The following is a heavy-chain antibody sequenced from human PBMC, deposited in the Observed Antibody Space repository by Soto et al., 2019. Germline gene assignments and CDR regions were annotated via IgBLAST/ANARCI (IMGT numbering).Heavy chain of an antibody. CDR2: IYYSGST. V-gene: IGHV4-59*01. Sequence: SETLSLTCTVSGGSIRSYYWSWIRQPPGKGLEWIGYIYYSGSTNYNPSLKSRVTISVDTSKNQFSLKLSSVTAADTAVYYCARDARYFQHWGQGTLVTVSS. CDR1: GGSIRSYY. J-gene: IGHJ1*01. CDR3: ARDARYFQH.